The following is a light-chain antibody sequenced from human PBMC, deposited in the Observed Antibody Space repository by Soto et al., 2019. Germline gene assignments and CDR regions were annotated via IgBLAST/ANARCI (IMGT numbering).Light chain of an antibody. Sequence: EIVLTQSPGTLSLSPGERATLSCRASRSVSSSYLAWYQQKPGQAPRLLIYGASSRATGMPDRFSGSGSGTDFTLTISRLEPEDFAVYYCQQYGSSPPYTFGQGTKLEIK. V-gene: IGKV3-20*01. CDR2: GAS. CDR3: QQYGSSPPYT. CDR1: RSVSSSY. J-gene: IGKJ2*01.